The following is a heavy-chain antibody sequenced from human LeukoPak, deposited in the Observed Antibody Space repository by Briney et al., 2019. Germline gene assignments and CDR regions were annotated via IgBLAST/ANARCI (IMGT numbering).Heavy chain of an antibody. CDR3: ARDKYYYDSSGPATPKNWYFDL. J-gene: IGHJ2*01. Sequence: SETLSLTCTVSGGSISTYYWSWIRQPPGKRLEWIGYIFHSGSTNYNPSLRGRVTISVDTSKNQFSLKLSSVTAADTAVYYCARDKYYYDSSGPATPKNWYFDLWGRGTLVTVSS. D-gene: IGHD3-22*01. CDR1: GGSISTYY. V-gene: IGHV4-59*01. CDR2: IFHSGST.